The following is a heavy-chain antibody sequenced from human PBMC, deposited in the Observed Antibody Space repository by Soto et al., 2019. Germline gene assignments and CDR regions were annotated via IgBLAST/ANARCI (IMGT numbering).Heavy chain of an antibody. CDR3: VNGADRYKCDF. Sequence: QVQLQESGPGLVKPSQTLSLTCTVSGDSIISGICYWTWIRQRPGQGPVWIGNVHYSGTDYYNPTLTSRVTMSVDASKNQVSQELSLVTVAGTAVYCCVNGADRYKCDFWGQGTLVTVSS. CDR2: VHYSGTD. J-gene: IGHJ4*02. V-gene: IGHV4-31*03. D-gene: IGHD2-21*02. CDR1: GDSIISGICY.